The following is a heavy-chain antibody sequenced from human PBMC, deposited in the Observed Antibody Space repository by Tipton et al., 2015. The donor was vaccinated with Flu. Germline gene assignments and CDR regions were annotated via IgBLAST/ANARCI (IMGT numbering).Heavy chain of an antibody. J-gene: IGHJ6*02. CDR2: IYYTGST. CDR1: GGSIRSSTDF. CDR3: ARDVGPQIKVTGGMEV. Sequence: LRLSCTVSGGSIRSSTDFWAWIRQSPGKGLEWIGTIYYTGSTYYNVSLKSRVTISVDTSKNQFSLKLSSVTAADTDVYYCARDVGPQIKVTGGMEVWGQGTTVTVSS. V-gene: IGHV4-39*07. D-gene: IGHD2-21*02.